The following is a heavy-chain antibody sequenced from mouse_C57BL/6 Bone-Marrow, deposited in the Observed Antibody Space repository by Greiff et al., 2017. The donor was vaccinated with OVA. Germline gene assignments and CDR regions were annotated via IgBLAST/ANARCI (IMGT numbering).Heavy chain of an antibody. CDR2: INPSSGYT. CDR1: GYTFTSYW. J-gene: IGHJ1*03. V-gene: IGHV1-7*01. D-gene: IGHD1-1*01. Sequence: VQLQQSGAELAKPGASVKLSCKASGYTFTSYWMHWVKQRPGQGLEWIGYINPSSGYTKYNQKFKDKATLTADKSSSTAYMQLSSLTYEDSAVYYCARESVITTVVAKYWYFDVWGTGTTVTVSS. CDR3: ARESVITTVVAKYWYFDV.